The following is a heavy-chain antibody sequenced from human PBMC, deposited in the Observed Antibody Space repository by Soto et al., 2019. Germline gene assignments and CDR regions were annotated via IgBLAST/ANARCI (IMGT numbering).Heavy chain of an antibody. D-gene: IGHD6-25*01. V-gene: IGHV3-11*01. CDR1: GFTFSDYY. CDR3: ARGGSGWTRGGWLGP. J-gene: IGHJ5*02. Sequence: QMQLVQSGGGLVKPGGSLTLSCKASGFTFSDYYMIWVRQTLGKGLEWLSYISDSGSTIYYADSVRARFTIFRENAANSVYLQLDGLTDGDTAFYYCARGGSGWTRGGWLGPWGQGSLVTVSS. CDR2: ISDSGSTI.